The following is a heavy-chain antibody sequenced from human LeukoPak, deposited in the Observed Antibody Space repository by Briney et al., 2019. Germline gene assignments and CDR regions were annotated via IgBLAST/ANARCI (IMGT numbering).Heavy chain of an antibody. Sequence: SVKVSCMASGGTFSSYAISWVRQAPGQGLEWMGRIIPIFGIANYAQKFQGRVTITADKSTSTAYMELSSLRSEDTAVYYCARVEIAARLGWYFDLWGRGTLVTVSS. CDR2: IIPIFGIA. D-gene: IGHD6-6*01. CDR3: ARVEIAARLGWYFDL. J-gene: IGHJ2*01. CDR1: GGTFSSYA. V-gene: IGHV1-69*04.